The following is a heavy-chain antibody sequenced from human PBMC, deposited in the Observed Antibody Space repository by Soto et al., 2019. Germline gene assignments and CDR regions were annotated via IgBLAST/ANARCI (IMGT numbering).Heavy chain of an antibody. Sequence: GGSLRLSCAASGFTFSSYAMSWVRRAPGKGLEWVSAISGSCGSTYYADSVKGRFTISRDNSKNTLYLQMNSLRAEDTAVYYCAKELRFLTGYGMDVWGQGTTVTVSS. D-gene: IGHD3-3*01. CDR3: AKELRFLTGYGMDV. J-gene: IGHJ6*02. CDR2: ISGSCGST. CDR1: GFTFSSYA. V-gene: IGHV3-23*01.